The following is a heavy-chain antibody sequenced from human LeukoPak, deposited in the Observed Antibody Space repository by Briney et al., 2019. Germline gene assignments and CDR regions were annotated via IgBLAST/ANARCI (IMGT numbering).Heavy chain of an antibody. CDR3: ARGVVRGVTLYYYYGMDV. CDR2: IYYSGST. V-gene: IGHV4-59*01. J-gene: IGHJ6*02. Sequence: SETLSLTCTVSGGSISSYYWSWMRQPPGKGREWIGYIYYSGSTNYNPSLKSRVTISVDTSKNQFSLKLSSVTAADTAVYYCARGVVRGVTLYYYYGMDVWGQGTTVTVSS. CDR1: GGSISSYY. D-gene: IGHD3-10*01.